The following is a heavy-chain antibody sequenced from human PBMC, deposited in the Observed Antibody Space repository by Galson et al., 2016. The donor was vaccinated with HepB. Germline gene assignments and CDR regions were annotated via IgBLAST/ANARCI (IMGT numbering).Heavy chain of an antibody. CDR3: AREADITGWAFFDY. D-gene: IGHD6-19*01. CDR2: ISSSGGSP. J-gene: IGHJ4*02. Sequence: SLRLSCAASGLTFSSYAMSWVRQAPGKGLEWVSGISSSGGSPFYADSVRGRFTISRENSKNNLYLQMNSLGAEDTAVYYCAREADITGWAFFDYWGQGTLVTVSS. V-gene: IGHV3-23*01. CDR1: GLTFSSYA.